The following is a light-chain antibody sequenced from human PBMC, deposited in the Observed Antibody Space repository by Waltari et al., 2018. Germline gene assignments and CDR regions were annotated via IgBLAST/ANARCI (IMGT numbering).Light chain of an antibody. CDR1: QTVLYRDNNKNY. CDR3: HQHYTTPWT. Sequence: DIVMTQSPDSLAVSLGERATINGKSSQTVLYRDNNKNYLTWYQQKPGQPPKLLFPWASIRESGVPDRLSASGSGTDFTLTISSLQAEDVAVYYCHQHYTTPWTFGQGTKVEIK. V-gene: IGKV4-1*01. J-gene: IGKJ1*01. CDR2: WAS.